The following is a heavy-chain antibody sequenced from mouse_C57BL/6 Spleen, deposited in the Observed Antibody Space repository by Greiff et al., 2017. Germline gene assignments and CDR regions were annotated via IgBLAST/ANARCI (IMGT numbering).Heavy chain of an antibody. V-gene: IGHV3-6*01. CDR1: GYSITSGYY. J-gene: IGHJ4*01. Sequence: EVKLEESGPGLVKPSQSLSLTCSVTGYSITSGYYWNWIRQFPGNKLEWMGYISYDGSNNYNPSLKNRISITLVTSKNHFFLKLNSVTTEDTATYYCAKGTDYDGYYAMDYWGQGTSVTVSS. CDR3: AKGTDYDGYYAMDY. D-gene: IGHD2-4*01. CDR2: ISYDGSN.